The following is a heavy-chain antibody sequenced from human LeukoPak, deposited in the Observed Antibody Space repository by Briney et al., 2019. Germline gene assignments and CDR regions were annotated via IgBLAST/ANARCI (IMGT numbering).Heavy chain of an antibody. CDR3: AKDRGFLEWLPY. CDR2: ISGSGGST. CDR1: GFTFSSYA. Sequence: GGSLRLSCAASGFTFSSYAMSWVRQAPGKGLEWVSAISGSGGSTYYADSVKGLFTISRDNSKNTLYLQMNSLRAEDTAVYYCAKDRGFLEWLPYWGQGTLVTVSS. D-gene: IGHD3-3*01. V-gene: IGHV3-23*01. J-gene: IGHJ4*02.